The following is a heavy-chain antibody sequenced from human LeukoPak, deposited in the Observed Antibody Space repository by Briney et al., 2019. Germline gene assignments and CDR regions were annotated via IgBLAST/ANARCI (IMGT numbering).Heavy chain of an antibody. V-gene: IGHV1-18*01. CDR2: ISAYNGNT. CDR1: GYTFTSYG. J-gene: IGHJ6*03. CDR3: ARVVAAAGRARNYYYYYMDV. Sequence: ASVKVSCKASGYTFTSYGISWVRQAPGQGLEWMGWISAYNGNTNYAQKLQGRVTMTTDTSTSTAYMELRSLRSDDTAVYYCARVVAAAGRARNYYYYYMDVWGKGTTVTVSS. D-gene: IGHD6-13*01.